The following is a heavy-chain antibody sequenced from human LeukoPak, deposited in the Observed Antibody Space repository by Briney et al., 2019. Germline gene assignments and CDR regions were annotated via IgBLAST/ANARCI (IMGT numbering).Heavy chain of an antibody. J-gene: IGHJ4*02. Sequence: GGSLRLSCAASGFTFSSYEMNWVRQAPGKGLEWVSVISADSATTFYADSVKGRFTISRDNAKNTVFLQMSSQRAEDTALYYCARKSASGNYPLDYWGQGTLVTVSS. D-gene: IGHD3-10*01. CDR2: ISADSATT. V-gene: IGHV3-23*01. CDR3: ARKSASGNYPLDY. CDR1: GFTFSSYE.